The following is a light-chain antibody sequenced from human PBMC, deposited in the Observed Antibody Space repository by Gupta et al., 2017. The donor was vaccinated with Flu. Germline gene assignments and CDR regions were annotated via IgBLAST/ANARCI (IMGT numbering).Light chain of an antibody. CDR1: IIGCNG. CDR3: HVFYSSTYITV. Sequence: ARTTGMGNIIGCNGVYWYHQNPGYSPQLLSYDDSNRPSGIPERFSGSNYETTATLTIIWVKAGEEADYYCHVFYSSTYITVFGGGTKLTVL. J-gene: IGLJ3*02. V-gene: IGLV3-21*02. CDR2: DDS.